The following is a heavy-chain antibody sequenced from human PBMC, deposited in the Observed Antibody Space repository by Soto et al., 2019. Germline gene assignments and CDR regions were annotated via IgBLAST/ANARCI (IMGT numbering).Heavy chain of an antibody. V-gene: IGHV3-9*01. Sequence: VQLVESGGGLVQPGRSLRLSCAGSGFSFDDYAMHWVRQAPGKGLEWVSGISWNSGTIAYADSVKGRFTISRDNAKNSLYLQMNSLRAEDTALYYCAKDYCGSIICYMDYWGQGTLVTVSS. D-gene: IGHD2-2*02. J-gene: IGHJ4*02. CDR2: ISWNSGTI. CDR1: GFSFDDYA. CDR3: AKDYCGSIICYMDY.